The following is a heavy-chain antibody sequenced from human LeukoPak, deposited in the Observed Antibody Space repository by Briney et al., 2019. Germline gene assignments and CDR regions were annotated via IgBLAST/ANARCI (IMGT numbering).Heavy chain of an antibody. D-gene: IGHD4-11*01. CDR3: ARGIGDYSNYDYYYYGMDV. CDR1: GGSVSSGSYY. J-gene: IGHJ6*02. CDR2: IYYSGST. Sequence: PSETLSLTCTVSGGSVSSGSYYWSWIRQPPGKGLEWIGYIYYSGSTNYNPSLKSRVTISVDTSKNQFSLKLSSVTAADTAVYYCARGIGDYSNYDYYYYGMDVWGQGTTVTVSS. V-gene: IGHV4-61*01.